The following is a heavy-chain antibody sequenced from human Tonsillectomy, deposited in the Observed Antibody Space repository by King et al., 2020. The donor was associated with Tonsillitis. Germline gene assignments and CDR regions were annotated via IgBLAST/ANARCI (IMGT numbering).Heavy chain of an antibody. CDR3: TRSQAGSNWFDP. V-gene: IGHV2-70*04. CDR2: IDWGDEK. Sequence: TLKESGPALVKPTQTLTLTCTFSGFSLSTDEMRVSWVRQPPGKALEWLARIDWGDEKFYSTSLKTRLTISRDTSKNQVVLRMTNMDPGDTATYYCTRSQAGSNWFDPWGRGTLVTVSS. CDR1: GFSLSTDEMR. J-gene: IGHJ5*02.